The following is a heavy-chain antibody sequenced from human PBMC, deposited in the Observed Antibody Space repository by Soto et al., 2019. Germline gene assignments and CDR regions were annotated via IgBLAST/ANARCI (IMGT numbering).Heavy chain of an antibody. CDR2: IKSKTDGGTA. V-gene: IGHV3-15*01. CDR3: TTGNPGAVNDY. D-gene: IGHD6-19*01. Sequence: GGSLRLSCAASGFTFSIAWMNWVRQAPGKGLEWVGHIKSKTDGGTAEYAPPVKGRFTISRDDSENTLYLQMNSLKTEDTAVYYCTTGNPGAVNDYWGQGTLVTVSS. CDR1: GFTFSIAW. J-gene: IGHJ4*02.